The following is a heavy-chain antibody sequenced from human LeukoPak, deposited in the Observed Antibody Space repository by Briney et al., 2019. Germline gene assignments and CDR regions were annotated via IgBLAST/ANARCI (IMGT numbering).Heavy chain of an antibody. CDR3: ARATYSSGYYLGDY. Sequence: GASVEVSCKASGCTFTSYGISWVRQAPGQGLEWMGVISPTGDSTNYAQKFQGRVTMTRDMSSNTVYMELSSLRSQDTAVYYCARATYSSGYYLGDYWGQGTLVTVSS. CDR2: ISPTGDST. CDR1: GCTFTSYG. D-gene: IGHD3-22*01. V-gene: IGHV1-46*01. J-gene: IGHJ4*02.